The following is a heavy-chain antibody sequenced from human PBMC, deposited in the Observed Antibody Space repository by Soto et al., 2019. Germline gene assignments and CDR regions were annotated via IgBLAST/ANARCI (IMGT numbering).Heavy chain of an antibody. J-gene: IGHJ4*02. V-gene: IGHV1-69*18. CDR1: GDTFSGYP. D-gene: IGHD3-10*01. CDR3: ARDGGFGELKY. CDR2: IIPVFVTT. Sequence: QVQLVQSGAELKKPGSSVKVSCKASGDTFSGYPINWVRQAPGAGLEWMGRIIPVFVTTNDARRFEGRVTFTADESTNTAYMELRGLLSEDTAVYYCARDGGFGELKYWGPGTLVTVSS.